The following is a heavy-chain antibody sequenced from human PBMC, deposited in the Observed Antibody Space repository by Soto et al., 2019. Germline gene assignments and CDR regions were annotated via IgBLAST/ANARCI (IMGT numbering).Heavy chain of an antibody. J-gene: IGHJ6*02. CDR1: GFTFSSYG. CDR3: AKDVDTVTNYGMDV. CDR2: ISYDGSNK. V-gene: IGHV3-30*18. Sequence: GGSLRLSYAAAGFTFSSYGMHWVRQAPGKGLEWVAVISYDGSNKYYADSVKGRFTISRDNSKNTLYLQMNSLRAEDTAVYYCAKDVDTVTNYGMDVWGQGTTVTVSS. D-gene: IGHD4-17*01.